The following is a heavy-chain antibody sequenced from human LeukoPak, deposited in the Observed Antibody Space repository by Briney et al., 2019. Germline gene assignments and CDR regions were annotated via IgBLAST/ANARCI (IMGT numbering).Heavy chain of an antibody. V-gene: IGHV4-59*12. D-gene: IGHD5-18*01. CDR1: GVSITGDY. Sequence: SETLPLTCTVSGVSITGDYWSWIRQPPGKGLEWIGFIYVSGSTNYNPSLKSRVTISVDTSKNQFSLKLSSVTAADTAVYYCARGPGYSYFVRNWFDPWGQGTLVTVSS. CDR2: IYVSGST. J-gene: IGHJ5*02. CDR3: ARGPGYSYFVRNWFDP.